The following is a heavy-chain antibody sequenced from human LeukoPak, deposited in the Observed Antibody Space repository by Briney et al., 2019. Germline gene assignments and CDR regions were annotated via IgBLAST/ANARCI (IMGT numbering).Heavy chain of an antibody. CDR1: GFTFSNAW. Sequence: PGGSLRLSCAASGFTFSNAWMSWVRQAPGKWLEWVGRIKSKTDGGTTDYAAPVKGRFTISRDDSKNTLYLQMNSLKTEDTAVYYCTTESHRPESDYVFDYWGQGTLVTVSS. V-gene: IGHV3-15*01. D-gene: IGHD4-17*01. CDR3: TTESHRPESDYVFDY. J-gene: IGHJ4*02. CDR2: IKSKTDGGTT.